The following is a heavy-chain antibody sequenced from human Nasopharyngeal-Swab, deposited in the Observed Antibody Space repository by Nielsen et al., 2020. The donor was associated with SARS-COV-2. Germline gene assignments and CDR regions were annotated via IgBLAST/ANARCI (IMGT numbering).Heavy chain of an antibody. V-gene: IGHV1-46*01. CDR2: INPSGGST. Sequence: ASVKVSCKASGYTFTSYYMHWVRQAPGQGLEWMGIINPSGGSTSYAQKFQGRVTITADKSTSTAYMELSSLRSEDTAVYYCARVRYDFWSGYHDYYYYYMDVWGKGTTVTVSS. CDR3: ARVRYDFWSGYHDYYYYYMDV. CDR1: GYTFTSYY. D-gene: IGHD3-3*01. J-gene: IGHJ6*03.